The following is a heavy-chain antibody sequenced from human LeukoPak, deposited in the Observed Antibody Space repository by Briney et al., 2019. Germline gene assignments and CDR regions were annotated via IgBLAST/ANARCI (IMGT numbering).Heavy chain of an antibody. CDR3: ATGVIITPSFDY. CDR2: FGPEDGET. D-gene: IGHD3-10*01. CDR1: GYTLTELS. J-gene: IGHJ4*02. V-gene: IGHV1-24*01. Sequence: ASVKVSCKVSGYTLTELSMHWVRQAPGKGLEWMGGFGPEDGETIYAQKFQGRVTMTEDTSTDTAYMELSSLRSEDTAVYYCATGVIITPSFDYWGQGTLVTVSS.